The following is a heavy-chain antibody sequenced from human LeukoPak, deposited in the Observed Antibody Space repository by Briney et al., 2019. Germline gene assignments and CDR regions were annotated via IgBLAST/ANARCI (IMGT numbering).Heavy chain of an antibody. CDR2: ISGSGGST. Sequence: GGSLRLSCAASGFTFSSYAMSWVRQAPGKGLEWVSAISGSGGSTYYADSVKGRFTISRDNSKSTLYLQMNSLRAEDTAVYYCAKPRRAYCSSTSCQSAAGFDYWGQGTLVTVSS. J-gene: IGHJ4*02. CDR3: AKPRRAYCSSTSCQSAAGFDY. D-gene: IGHD2-2*01. V-gene: IGHV3-23*01. CDR1: GFTFSSYA.